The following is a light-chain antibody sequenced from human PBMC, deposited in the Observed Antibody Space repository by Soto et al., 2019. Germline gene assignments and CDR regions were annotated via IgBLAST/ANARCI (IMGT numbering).Light chain of an antibody. J-gene: IGLJ2*01. Sequence: QSVLTQPPSVSGAPGQRVTISCAGSNSNIGAGYDVHWYQQLPGTAPKLLIYRNDNRPSGVPDRFSGSKSGTSASLAITGLQAEHEADYYCHAYDTSLSGMLFGGGTKLTVL. V-gene: IGLV1-40*01. CDR2: RND. CDR1: NSNIGAGYD. CDR3: HAYDTSLSGML.